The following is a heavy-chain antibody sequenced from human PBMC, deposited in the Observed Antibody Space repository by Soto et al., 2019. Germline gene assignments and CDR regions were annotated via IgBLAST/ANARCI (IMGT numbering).Heavy chain of an antibody. V-gene: IGHV3-53*01. CDR2: LYDVDGS. Sequence: DVQLVESGGGLMQPGESLRLSCAAFGLTVSGKKYVAWVRQAPGKGLEWVSALYDVDGSFYADSVKGRFTTSSDSSKTTVYLQMNGLRPDDTAVYSCATWHEREHAYDVWGQGTTVTVSS. CDR1: GLTVSGKKY. D-gene: IGHD1-1*01. CDR3: ATWHEREHAYDV. J-gene: IGHJ3*01.